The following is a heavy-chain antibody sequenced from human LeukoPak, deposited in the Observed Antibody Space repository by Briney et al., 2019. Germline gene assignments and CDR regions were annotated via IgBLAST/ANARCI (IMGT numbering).Heavy chain of an antibody. V-gene: IGHV3-23*01. CDR2: ISWRGNVK. Sequence: GGSLRLSCAASGFTFSGFWMSWVRQAPGKGLEWVSAISWRGNVKYRANAMKGRFSSTRDNSKNTLSLQVNSLRDEDTAVYYCARQIPGSGQGFDPWGQGTLVAVSS. CDR1: GFTFSGFW. D-gene: IGHD3-10*01. CDR3: ARQIPGSGQGFDP. J-gene: IGHJ5*02.